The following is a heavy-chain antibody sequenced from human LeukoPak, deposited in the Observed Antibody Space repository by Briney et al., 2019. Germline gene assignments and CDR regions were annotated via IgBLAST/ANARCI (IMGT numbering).Heavy chain of an antibody. CDR1: GLTFSSYW. J-gene: IGHJ4*02. V-gene: IGHV3-7*05. CDR2: IKQDGSDK. Sequence: PGGSLRLSRAASGLTFSSYWMSWVRQAPGKGLEWVANIKQDGSDKHYVDSVKGRFTVSRDNARNSLFLQMNSLRAEDTAVYYCVSQTSAKAFDYWGQGTLVTVSS. CDR3: VSQTSAKAFDY. D-gene: IGHD2-2*01.